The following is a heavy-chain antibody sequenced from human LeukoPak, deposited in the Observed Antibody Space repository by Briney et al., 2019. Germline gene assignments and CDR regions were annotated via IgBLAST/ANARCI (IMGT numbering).Heavy chain of an antibody. J-gene: IGHJ4*02. CDR2: TYYRSKWYN. Sequence: SQTLSLTCAISGDSFSSKSATWNWIRQSPSRGLEWLGKTYYRSKWYNDSAVSVTSRITISPDTSKNQFSLQLNSVTPEDTAVYYCARDPRVSAGWQFDYWGQGTLVTVSS. CDR1: GDSFSSKSAT. D-gene: IGHD6-19*01. CDR3: ARDPRVSAGWQFDY. V-gene: IGHV6-1*01.